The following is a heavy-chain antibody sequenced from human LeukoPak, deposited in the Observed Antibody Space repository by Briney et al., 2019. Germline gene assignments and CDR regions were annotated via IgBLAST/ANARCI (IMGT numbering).Heavy chain of an antibody. D-gene: IGHD3-22*01. CDR3: ARTTYYYDSSGSTGIDY. V-gene: IGHV4-34*01. CDR1: GGSFSGYY. Sequence: PSETLFLTCAVYGGSFSGYYWSWIRQPPGKGLEWIGEINHSGSTNYNPSLKSRVTISVDTSKNQFSLKLSSVTAADTAVYYCARTTYYYDSSGSTGIDYWGQGTLVTVSS. CDR2: INHSGST. J-gene: IGHJ4*02.